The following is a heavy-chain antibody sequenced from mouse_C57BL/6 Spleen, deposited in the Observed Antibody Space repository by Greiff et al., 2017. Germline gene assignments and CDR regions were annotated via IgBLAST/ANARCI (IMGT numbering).Heavy chain of an antibody. J-gene: IGHJ3*01. CDR2: IYPDNGGT. CDR1: GYTFTDYY. Sequence: VQLQQSGPELVKPGASVKISCKASGYTFTDYYMNWVKQSHGKSLEWIGDIYPDNGGTSYNEKFKGKATLTADKSSSTAYMELRSLTSADSAVYSGAKWGIYYYYDVVFAYWGQGTLVTVSA. CDR3: AKWGIYYYYDVVFAY. V-gene: IGHV1-26*01. D-gene: IGHD2-4*01.